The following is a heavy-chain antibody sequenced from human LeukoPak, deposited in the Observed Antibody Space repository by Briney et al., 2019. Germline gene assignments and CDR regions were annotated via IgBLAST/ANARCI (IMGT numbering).Heavy chain of an antibody. CDR3: ARHGYYGSGSSLYFDY. J-gene: IGHJ4*02. D-gene: IGHD3-10*01. Sequence: SETLSLTCTVSGGSINSNSHHWGWIRQPPGKGLEWIGSMYYNGYTYYNPSLKSRVTMSVDTSKNQFSLKLTSVTAADTAVYYCARHGYYGSGSSLYFDYWGQGTLVTVSS. CDR1: GGSINSNSHH. V-gene: IGHV4-39*01. CDR2: MYYNGYT.